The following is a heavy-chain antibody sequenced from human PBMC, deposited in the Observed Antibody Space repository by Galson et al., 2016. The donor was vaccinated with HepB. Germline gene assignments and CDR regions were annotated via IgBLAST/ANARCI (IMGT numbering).Heavy chain of an antibody. Sequence: SLRLSCAASGFTFNNYAMSWVRQAPGKGLEWVSALSGSGGSTYYADSVKVRFSVSRDNSKNTLYLQMNSLRAEDTAVYYCAKGEAGSSWLLFDYWGQGTLVTVSS. CDR2: LSGSGGST. D-gene: IGHD6-13*01. J-gene: IGHJ4*02. CDR1: GFTFNNYA. CDR3: AKGEAGSSWLLFDY. V-gene: IGHV3-23*01.